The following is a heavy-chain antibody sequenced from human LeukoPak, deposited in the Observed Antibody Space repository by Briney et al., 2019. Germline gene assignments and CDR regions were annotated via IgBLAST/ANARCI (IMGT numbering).Heavy chain of an antibody. CDR3: ARDYDSSGLDY. D-gene: IGHD3-22*01. Sequence: SETLSLTCTVSGGSISSGGYYWSWIRQHPGKGLEWIGYIYYSGSTYYNPSLKSRVTISVDTSKNQFSLKLSSVTAADTAVYYCARDYDSSGLDYWGQGTLVTVSS. CDR2: IYYSGST. V-gene: IGHV4-31*03. CDR1: GGSISSGGYY. J-gene: IGHJ4*02.